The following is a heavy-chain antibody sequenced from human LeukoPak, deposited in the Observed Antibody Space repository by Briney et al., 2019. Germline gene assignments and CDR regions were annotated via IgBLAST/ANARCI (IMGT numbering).Heavy chain of an antibody. J-gene: IGHJ6*03. V-gene: IGHV1-3*03. CDR3: ARGRGTIGSNRDFYFYYYMDI. CDR2: INLVNGNT. CDR1: GYTFTNYA. D-gene: IGHD2-21*01. Sequence: ASVKVSCKASGYTFTNYAMHWVRLAPGQRLQWMGWINLVNGNTRYSQYFEGRVTITRDTSASTVYMELSSLRPDDMAVYYCARGRGTIGSNRDFYFYYYMDIWGNGTTVTVSS.